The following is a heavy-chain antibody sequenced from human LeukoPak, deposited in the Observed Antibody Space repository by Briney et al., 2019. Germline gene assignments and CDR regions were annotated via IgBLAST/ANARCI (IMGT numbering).Heavy chain of an antibody. J-gene: IGHJ4*02. CDR2: INHSGIA. CDR1: GGSISRYF. CDR3: ARERYSSGFDY. D-gene: IGHD6-19*01. Sequence: SETLSLTCTVSGGSISRYFWSWIRQPPGKGLEWIGEINHSGIANYNPSLQSRVTISVDTSNNQFSLKLSSVTAADTAVYYCARERYSSGFDYWGQGTLVTVSS. V-gene: IGHV4-34*01.